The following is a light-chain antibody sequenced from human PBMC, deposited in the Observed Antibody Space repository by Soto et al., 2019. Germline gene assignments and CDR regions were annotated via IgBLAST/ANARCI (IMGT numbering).Light chain of an antibody. CDR1: QSVSSN. CDR2: DAS. CDR3: QQYNNWPPP. Sequence: EIVMTQSPATLSLSPGERATLSCRASQSVSSNLAWYQQKPGQAPRLLIYDASTRATGIPARISGSGSGTEFTLTINSLQSEDFAVYYCQQYNNWPPPFGQGTRLEIK. J-gene: IGKJ5*01. V-gene: IGKV3-15*01.